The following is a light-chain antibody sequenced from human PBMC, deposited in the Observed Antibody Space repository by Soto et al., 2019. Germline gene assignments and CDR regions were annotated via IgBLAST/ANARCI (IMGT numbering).Light chain of an antibody. Sequence: EIVLTQSPGTLSLSPGERATLSCRASQSVSSNYLAWYQQKPGQAPRVLIYGASSRTTGIPDRFSGSGSGTDFTLTISSLQSEDFAVYYCQQYNSWPLTFGGGTKVEIK. CDR3: QQYNSWPLT. CDR2: GAS. V-gene: IGKV3-20*01. J-gene: IGKJ4*01. CDR1: QSVSSNY.